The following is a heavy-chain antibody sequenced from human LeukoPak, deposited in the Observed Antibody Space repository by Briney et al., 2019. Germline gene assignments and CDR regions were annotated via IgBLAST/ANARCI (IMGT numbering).Heavy chain of an antibody. Sequence: PSETLSLTSTVSVGSITTSSNYAGWSRQPPGKGLEWIGSIYYSGSTYYNPSLKGRVTISVDTSKNQFSLKLSSVTAADTAVYYCASVRGAAAGTLDYWGQGTLVTVSS. V-gene: IGHV4-39*01. J-gene: IGHJ4*02. CDR3: ASVRGAAAGTLDY. D-gene: IGHD6-13*01. CDR1: VGSITTSSNY. CDR2: IYYSGST.